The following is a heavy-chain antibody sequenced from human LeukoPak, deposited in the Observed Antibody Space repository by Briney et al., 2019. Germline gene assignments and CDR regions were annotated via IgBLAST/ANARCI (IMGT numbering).Heavy chain of an antibody. V-gene: IGHV3-21*01. CDR2: ISSSSSYI. CDR1: EFTFSSYS. J-gene: IGHJ1*01. D-gene: IGHD4/OR15-4a*01. Sequence: GGSLRLSCAASEFTFSSYSMNWVRQAPGKGLEWVSSISSSSSYIYYADSVKGRFTISRDNAKNSLYLQMNSLRGDDTALYYCVTGYFYDYGDDYSRPDYFQTWGLGTLVTVSS. CDR3: VTGYFYDYGDDYSRPDYFQT.